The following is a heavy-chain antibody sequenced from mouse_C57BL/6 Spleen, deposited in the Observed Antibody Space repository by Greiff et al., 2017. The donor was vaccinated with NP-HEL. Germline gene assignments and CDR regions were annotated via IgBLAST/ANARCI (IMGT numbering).Heavy chain of an antibody. J-gene: IGHJ3*01. D-gene: IGHD2-4*01. CDR1: GFNIKDYF. CDR2: IDPEDGDT. CDR3: TTSVFDYDGFAY. V-gene: IGHV14-1*01. Sequence: VQLKQSGAELVRPGASVKLSCTASGFNIKDYFMHWVKQRPEQGLEWIGRIDPEDGDTEYAPKFQGKATMTADTSSNTACLQLSSLTSEDTAVYYCTTSVFDYDGFAYWGQGTLVTVSA.